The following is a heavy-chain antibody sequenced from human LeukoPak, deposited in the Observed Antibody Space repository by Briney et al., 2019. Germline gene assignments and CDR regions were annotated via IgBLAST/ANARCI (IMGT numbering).Heavy chain of an antibody. CDR3: ARAGEQQLALWAFDT. CDR1: GYTFSSYY. V-gene: IGHV1-46*01. D-gene: IGHD6-13*01. J-gene: IGHJ3*02. Sequence: GASVTVSCKASGYTFSSYYMHWLRRAPGQGLEWMGIINPSGDDTNYAQKFQGRVTMTRDTSTSTLYMELNSLTSEDTALYFCARAGEQQLALWAFDTWGQGTMVTVSS. CDR2: INPSGDDT.